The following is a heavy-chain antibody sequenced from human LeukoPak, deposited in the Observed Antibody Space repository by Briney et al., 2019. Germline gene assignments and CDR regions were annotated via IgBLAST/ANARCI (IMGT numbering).Heavy chain of an antibody. CDR1: GFTFSSYW. CDR2: IKQDGSEK. J-gene: IGHJ4*02. CDR3: ARGSIAARPYYFDY. Sequence: GGSLRLSCAASGFTFSSYWMSWVRQAPGKWLEWVANIKQDGSEKYYVDSVKGRFTISRDNAKNSLYLQMNSLRAEDTAVYYCARGSIAARPYYFDYWGQGTLVTVSS. D-gene: IGHD6-6*01. V-gene: IGHV3-7*04.